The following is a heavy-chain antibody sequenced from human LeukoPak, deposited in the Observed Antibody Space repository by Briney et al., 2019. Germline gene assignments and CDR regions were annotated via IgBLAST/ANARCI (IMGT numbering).Heavy chain of an antibody. V-gene: IGHV3-30*02. Sequence: PGGSLRLSCTASGFTFSTYDMHWVRQAPGKGLQWVTFIRYDGNSESYADSVKGRFIISRDNSKNTLYLQMHSLRAEDTALYFCAKDLTYTTQGGSDSWGQGTLVIVSS. D-gene: IGHD3-16*01. CDR3: AKDLTYTTQGGSDS. J-gene: IGHJ4*02. CDR2: IRYDGNSE. CDR1: GFTFSTYD.